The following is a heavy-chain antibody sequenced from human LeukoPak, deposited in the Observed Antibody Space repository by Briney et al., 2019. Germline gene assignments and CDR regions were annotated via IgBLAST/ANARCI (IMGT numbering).Heavy chain of an antibody. D-gene: IGHD4-17*01. CDR2: IRHDGSNK. CDR3: ANLMTTVTTYD. J-gene: IGHJ4*02. CDR1: GFTFSSYG. Sequence: SGGSLRLSCAASGFTFSSYGMHWVRQAPGKGLEWVAFIRHDGSNKYYADSVKGRFTISRDNSKNTLYLQMNSLRAEDTAVCYCANLMTTVTTYDWGQGTLVTVSS. V-gene: IGHV3-30*02.